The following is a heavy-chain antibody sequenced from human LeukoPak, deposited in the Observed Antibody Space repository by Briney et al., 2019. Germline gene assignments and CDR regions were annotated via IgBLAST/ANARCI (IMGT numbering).Heavy chain of an antibody. J-gene: IGHJ4*02. CDR3: ARVRQWLATDY. Sequence: SETLSLTCTVSGGSISSSSYHWGWIRQPPGKGLECIGSIYYSGSTYYSPSLKSRVTISVDTSKNQFSLKLSSVTAADTAVYYCARVRQWLATDYWGQGTLVTVSS. V-gene: IGHV4-39*01. CDR1: GGSISSSSYH. D-gene: IGHD6-19*01. CDR2: IYYSGST.